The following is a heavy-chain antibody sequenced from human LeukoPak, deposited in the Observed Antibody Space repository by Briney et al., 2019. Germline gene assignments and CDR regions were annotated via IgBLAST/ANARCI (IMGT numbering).Heavy chain of an antibody. CDR3: ARGLTMVRGAYAFDI. CDR1: GGSFSGYY. Sequence: SETLSLTCAVYGGSFSGYYWSWIRQPPGKGLEWIGEINHSGSTNYNPSLKSRVTISVDTSKNQFSLKLSSVTAADTAVYYCARGLTMVRGAYAFDIWGQGTMVTVSS. J-gene: IGHJ3*02. V-gene: IGHV4-34*01. D-gene: IGHD3-10*01. CDR2: INHSGST.